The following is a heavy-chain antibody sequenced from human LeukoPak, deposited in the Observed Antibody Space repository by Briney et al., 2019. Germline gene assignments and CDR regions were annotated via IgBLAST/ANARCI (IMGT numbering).Heavy chain of an antibody. Sequence: SETLSLTCTVSGGSISSSSYYWGWIRQPPGKGLEWIGSIYYSGSTYYNPSLKSRVTISVDTSKNQFSLKLSSVTAADTAVYYCASSNNYDILTGYYDAFDIWGQGTMVTVSS. J-gene: IGHJ3*02. CDR3: ASSNNYDILTGYYDAFDI. CDR1: GGSISSSSYY. D-gene: IGHD3-9*01. CDR2: IYYSGST. V-gene: IGHV4-39*01.